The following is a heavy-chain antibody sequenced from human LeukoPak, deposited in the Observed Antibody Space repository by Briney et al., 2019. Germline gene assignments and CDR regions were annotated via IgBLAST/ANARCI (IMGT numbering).Heavy chain of an antibody. J-gene: IGHJ4*02. D-gene: IGHD3-22*01. CDR2: IIPIFGTA. Sequence: SVKVSFKASGGTFNSYAISWVRQAPGQGLEWMGGIIPIFGTANYAQKFQGRVTITADESTSTAYMELSSLRSEDTAVYYCARDYYYDSSGYYYDNHFDYWGQGTLVTVSS. CDR1: GGTFNSYA. V-gene: IGHV1-69*13. CDR3: ARDYYYDSSGYYYDNHFDY.